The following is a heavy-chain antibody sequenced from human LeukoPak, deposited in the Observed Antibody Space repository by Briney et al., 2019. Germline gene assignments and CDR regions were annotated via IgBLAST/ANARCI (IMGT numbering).Heavy chain of an antibody. D-gene: IGHD3-3*01. CDR1: GYTFTSYY. V-gene: IGHV1-46*01. J-gene: IGHJ4*02. CDR2: INPSGGST. CDR3: ARAPDYDFWSGSSYYFDY. Sequence: ASVKVSCKASGYTFTSYYMHWVRQAPGQGLEWMGIINPSGGSTSYAQKFQGRVTMTRDTSTSTVYMELSSLRSEDTAVYYCARAPDYDFWSGSSYYFDYWGQGTLVTVSS.